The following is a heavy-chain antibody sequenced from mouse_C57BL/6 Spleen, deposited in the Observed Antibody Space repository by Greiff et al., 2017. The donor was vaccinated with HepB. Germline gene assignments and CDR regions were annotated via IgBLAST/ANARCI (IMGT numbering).Heavy chain of an antibody. V-gene: IGHV1-82*01. D-gene: IGHD1-1*01. J-gene: IGHJ2*01. Sequence: QVQLQQSGPELVKPGASVKISCKASGYAFSSSWMNWVKQRPGKGLERIGRIYPGDGDTNYNGKFKGKATLTADKSSSTAYMQLSSLTSEDSAVYFCARFITTVVASFDYWGQGTTLTVSS. CDR3: ARFITTVVASFDY. CDR2: IYPGDGDT. CDR1: GYAFSSSW.